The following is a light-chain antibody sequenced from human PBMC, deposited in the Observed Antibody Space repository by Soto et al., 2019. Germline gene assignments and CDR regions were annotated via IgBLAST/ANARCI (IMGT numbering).Light chain of an antibody. J-gene: IGLJ3*02. Sequence: QSALTQPPSVSGSPGQSVTISCTGTSSDFGSYNSVSWYQQHPGEAPKLMLYEVSKRPSGVPDRFSGSKSGHTASLTVSGLRTEDEAYYYCSSYADSSDVLFGGGTQLTVL. V-gene: IGLV2-8*01. CDR1: SSDFGSYNS. CDR3: SSYADSSDVL. CDR2: EVS.